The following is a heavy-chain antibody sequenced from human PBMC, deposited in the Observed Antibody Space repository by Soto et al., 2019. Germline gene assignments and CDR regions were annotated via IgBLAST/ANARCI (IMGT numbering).Heavy chain of an antibody. V-gene: IGHV3-21*04. CDR1: GFPFSSYS. CDR3: ARPPFYYDSSYSGY. Sequence: GGSLRLSCAASGFPFSSYSMNWVRQAPGKGLEWVSSISSSSSYIYYADSVKGRFTTSRDNAKNSLYLQMNSLRAEDTAVYYCARPPFYYDSSYSGYWGQGTLVTVSS. D-gene: IGHD3-22*01. J-gene: IGHJ4*02. CDR2: ISSSSSYI.